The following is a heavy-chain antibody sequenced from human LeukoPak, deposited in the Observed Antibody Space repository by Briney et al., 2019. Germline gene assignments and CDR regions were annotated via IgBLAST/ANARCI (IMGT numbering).Heavy chain of an antibody. CDR2: INPSGGST. Sequence: ASVKVSCKASGYTFTSYYMHRVRQAPGQGLEWMGIINPSGGSTTYAQKFQGRATMTRDTSTSTVYMELSSLRSEDTAVYYCARAYYDFWSGYWSYNWFDPWGQGTLVTVSS. D-gene: IGHD3-3*01. J-gene: IGHJ5*02. V-gene: IGHV1-46*03. CDR1: GYTFTSYY. CDR3: ARAYYDFWSGYWSYNWFDP.